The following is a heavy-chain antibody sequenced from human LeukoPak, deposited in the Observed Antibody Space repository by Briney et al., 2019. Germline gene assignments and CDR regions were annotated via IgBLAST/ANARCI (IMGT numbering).Heavy chain of an antibody. D-gene: IGHD2-2*03. CDR2: IKQDGSEK. J-gene: IGHJ5*02. Sequence: GGSLRLSCAASGFAFSSYWMSWVRQAPGKGLEWVANIKQDGSEKYYVDSVKGRFTISRDNAKNSLYLQMNSLRAEDTAVYYCAREMATVVVPAANNWFDPWGQGTLVTVSS. CDR3: AREMATVVVPAANNWFDP. V-gene: IGHV3-7*01. CDR1: GFAFSSYW.